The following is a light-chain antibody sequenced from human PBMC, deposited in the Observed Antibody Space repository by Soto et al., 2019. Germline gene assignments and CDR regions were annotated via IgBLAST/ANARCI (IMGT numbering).Light chain of an antibody. CDR2: KAS. Sequence: DIQMTQSPSTLSASVGDRVTITCRASQSISSWLAWYQQKPGKAPKLLIYKASSLQSGVPSRFRGSGSGTEFTLTISSLQPDDFATYYLQQYNSYSTFGQGTKVEIK. V-gene: IGKV1-5*03. CDR3: QQYNSYST. J-gene: IGKJ1*01. CDR1: QSISSW.